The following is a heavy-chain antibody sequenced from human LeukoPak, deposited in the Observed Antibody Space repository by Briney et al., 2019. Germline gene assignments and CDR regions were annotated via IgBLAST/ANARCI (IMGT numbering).Heavy chain of an antibody. CDR1: GGSVSSGRYY. CDR3: ARVLATVTTGGMDV. V-gene: IGHV4-61*01. J-gene: IGHJ6*04. D-gene: IGHD4-17*01. Sequence: KPSQTLSPTSPVSGGSVSSGRYYWSWIRQPPGKGLEGSGHIYYRRSTNYNPSLKSRVHISVDTSKNQFSLKLSSVTAADTAVYYCARVLATVTTGGMDVWGKGTTVTVSS. CDR2: IYYRRST.